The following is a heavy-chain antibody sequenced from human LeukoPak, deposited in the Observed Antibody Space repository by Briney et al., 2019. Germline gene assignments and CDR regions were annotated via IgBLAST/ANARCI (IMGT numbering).Heavy chain of an antibody. CDR2: ISYDGSNK. CDR3: ARPSLHTAGIAAAGGFFY. CDR1: GFTFSSYA. J-gene: IGHJ4*02. Sequence: GRSLRLSCAASGFTFSSYAMHWVRQAPGKGLEWVAVISYDGSNKYYADSVKGRFTISRDNSKNTLYLQMNSLRAEDTAVYYCARPSLHTAGIAAAGGFFYCGQGTLVTVSS. D-gene: IGHD6-13*01. V-gene: IGHV3-30*04.